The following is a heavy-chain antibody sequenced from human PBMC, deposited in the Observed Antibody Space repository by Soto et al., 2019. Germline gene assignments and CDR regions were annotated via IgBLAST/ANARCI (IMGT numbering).Heavy chain of an antibody. Sequence: EVQLVESGGGLVQPGGSLRLSCAASGFTVSSNYMSWVRQAPEKGLEWVSVIYSGGSTYYADSVKGRFTISRDNSKNTLYLQMNSLRADDTAVYYCASTAYDFWSGYYPYFDYWGQGTLVTVSS. CDR3: ASTAYDFWSGYYPYFDY. CDR2: IYSGGST. V-gene: IGHV3-66*01. J-gene: IGHJ4*02. CDR1: GFTVSSNY. D-gene: IGHD3-3*01.